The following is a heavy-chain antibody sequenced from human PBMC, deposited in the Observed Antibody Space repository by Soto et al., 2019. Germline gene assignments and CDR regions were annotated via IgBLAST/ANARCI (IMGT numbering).Heavy chain of an antibody. Sequence: PSETLSLTCAVYGGSFSGYYWSWIRQPPGKGLEWIGEINHSGSTNYNPSLKSRVTISVDTSKNQFSLKLSSVTAADTAVYYCARGIYCSSRRCLDPWGQGTLVTVSS. J-gene: IGHJ5*02. D-gene: IGHD2-2*01. CDR1: GGSFSGYY. CDR3: ARGIYCSSRRCLDP. CDR2: INHSGST. V-gene: IGHV4-34*01.